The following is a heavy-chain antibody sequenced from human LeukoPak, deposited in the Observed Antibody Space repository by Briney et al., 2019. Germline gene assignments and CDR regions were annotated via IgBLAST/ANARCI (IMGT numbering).Heavy chain of an antibody. CDR1: GFPFSTYW. CDR3: ARAADYRIDQ. J-gene: IGHJ4*02. D-gene: IGHD3-16*01. Sequence: PGGSLRLSCAASGFPFSTYWMHWVRQAPGKGLVWVSRINNDGSSTTYADSVKGRFTISRDNAKNTLYLQMDSLRAEDTAVYYCARAADYRIDQWGQGTLVTASS. CDR2: INNDGSST. V-gene: IGHV3-74*01.